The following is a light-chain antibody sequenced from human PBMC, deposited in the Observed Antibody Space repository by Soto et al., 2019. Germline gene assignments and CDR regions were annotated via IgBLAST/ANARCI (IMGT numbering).Light chain of an antibody. CDR3: QQHNNSHPIT. CDR2: GAS. J-gene: IGKJ5*01. V-gene: IGKV3-15*01. CDR1: QSVSNN. Sequence: EIVKTQSPATLSVSPGERGTVSCSASQSVSNNLVWYQHKPGQAPNLLMYGASIRATGIRARFSASGSGTEFNLTISSIQSEDFAVYSCQQHNNSHPITFGPGTRLEI.